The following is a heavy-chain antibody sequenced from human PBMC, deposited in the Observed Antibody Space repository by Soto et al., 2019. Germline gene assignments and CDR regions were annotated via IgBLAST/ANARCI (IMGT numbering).Heavy chain of an antibody. CDR1: GGSMSRYY. V-gene: IGHV4-59*13. CDR2: IHYTGST. CDR3: ARDLTISSTDGPLDP. Sequence: SETLSLTCTVSGGSMSRYYWTWIRQPPGKGLEWIGNIHYTGSTNYNPSLKSRVTILLGTSTSQFSLKVSSVTATDTAVYYCARDLTISSTDGPLDPWGHGTLVTVSS. D-gene: IGHD1-1*01. J-gene: IGHJ5*02.